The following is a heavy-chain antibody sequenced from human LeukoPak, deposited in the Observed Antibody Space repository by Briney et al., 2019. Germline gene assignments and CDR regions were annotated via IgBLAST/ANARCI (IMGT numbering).Heavy chain of an antibody. J-gene: IGHJ4*02. CDR2: ISYDGSNK. Sequence: HPGGSLRLSCAASGFTFSSYGMHWVRQAPGKGLEWVAVISYDGSNKYYADSVKGRFTISRDNSKNTLYLQMNSLRAEDTAVYYCARVVAAPSFWGQGTLVTVSS. CDR3: ARVVAAPSF. CDR1: GFTFSSYG. D-gene: IGHD2-15*01. V-gene: IGHV3-30*03.